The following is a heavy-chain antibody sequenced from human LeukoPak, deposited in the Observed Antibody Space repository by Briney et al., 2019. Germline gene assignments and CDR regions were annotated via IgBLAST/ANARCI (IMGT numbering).Heavy chain of an antibody. D-gene: IGHD3-10*02. CDR2: ISGSGGST. V-gene: IGHV3-23*01. CDR1: GFTFSSYA. Sequence: GGSLRLSCAASGFTFSSYAMSWVRQASGKGLEWVSAISGSGGSTYYADSVKGRFTISRDNAKNSLYLQMNSLRAEDAAVYYCAELGITMIGGVWGKGTTVTISS. CDR3: AELGITMIGGV. J-gene: IGHJ6*04.